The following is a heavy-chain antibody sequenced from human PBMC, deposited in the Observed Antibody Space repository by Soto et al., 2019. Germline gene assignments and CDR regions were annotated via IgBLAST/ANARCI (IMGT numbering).Heavy chain of an antibody. CDR3: VRDHQWAFDY. Sequence: EVQLVESGGGLVQPGGSLRLSCAVSGFPFSFYSMNWVRQAPGKGLEWVSYASNDDISYADSVRGRFTISRDTAKKSLYLQMNSLRGDDTAVYYCVRDHQWAFDYWGQGILVTVSS. CDR1: GFPFSFYS. J-gene: IGHJ4*02. D-gene: IGHD2-8*01. V-gene: IGHV3-48*01. CDR2: ASNDDI.